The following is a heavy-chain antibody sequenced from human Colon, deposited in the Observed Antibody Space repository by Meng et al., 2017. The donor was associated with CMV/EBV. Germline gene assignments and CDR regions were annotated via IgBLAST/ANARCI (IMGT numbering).Heavy chain of an antibody. D-gene: IGHD3-10*01. Sequence: ASVKVSCKTSGYTFTDYYVHWVRQAPGQGLEWVGWVNPNSGGTNSALKFLGRISMTTDTSIATAYMELSRLTSDDTAVYYCARHNSYGSGSYYEHIYDYWGQGTLVTVSS. J-gene: IGHJ4*02. CDR2: VNPNSGGT. CDR1: GYTFTDYY. V-gene: IGHV1-2*02. CDR3: ARHNSYGSGSYYEHIYDY.